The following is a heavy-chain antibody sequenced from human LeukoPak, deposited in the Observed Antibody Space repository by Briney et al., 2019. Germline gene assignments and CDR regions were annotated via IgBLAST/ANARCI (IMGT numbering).Heavy chain of an antibody. CDR3: ARSRGPVSSGGNWFDP. CDR1: GGSISSYY. V-gene: IGHV4-4*07. Sequence: SETLSLTCTVSGGSISSYYWSWIRQPAGKGLEWIGRIYTSGSTNYNPSLKSRVTMSVDTSKNQFSLKLSSVTAADTAVYYCARSRGPVSSGGNWFDPWGQGTLVTVSS. D-gene: IGHD2-15*01. CDR2: IYTSGST. J-gene: IGHJ5*02.